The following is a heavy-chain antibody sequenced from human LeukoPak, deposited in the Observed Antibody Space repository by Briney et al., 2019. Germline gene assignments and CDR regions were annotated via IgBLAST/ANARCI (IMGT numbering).Heavy chain of an antibody. CDR2: IKQDGSEK. V-gene: IGHV3-7*01. CDR1: GFTFSSYW. Sequence: GGSLILSCAASGFTFSSYWMSWVRQAPGKGLPWVANIKQDGSEKYYVDSVKGRFTISRDNDKNSLYLKMNSLRAEDTAVYYCARDDYHASWSWGQGTLVTVSS. CDR3: ARDDYHASWS. D-gene: IGHD3-10*01. J-gene: IGHJ4*02.